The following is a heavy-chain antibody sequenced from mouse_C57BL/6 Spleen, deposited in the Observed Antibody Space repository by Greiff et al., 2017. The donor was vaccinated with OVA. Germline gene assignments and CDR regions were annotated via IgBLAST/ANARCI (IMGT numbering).Heavy chain of an antibody. J-gene: IGHJ2*01. Sequence: VQLQQSGPELVKPGASVKISCKASGYTFTDYYMNWVKQSHGKSLEWIGDINPNNGGTSYNQKFKGKATLTVDKSSSTAYMELRSLTSEDSAVYYCARVKEFGDGFDYWGQGTTLTVSS. V-gene: IGHV1-26*01. D-gene: IGHD1-3*01. CDR2: INPNNGGT. CDR1: GYTFTDYY. CDR3: ARVKEFGDGFDY.